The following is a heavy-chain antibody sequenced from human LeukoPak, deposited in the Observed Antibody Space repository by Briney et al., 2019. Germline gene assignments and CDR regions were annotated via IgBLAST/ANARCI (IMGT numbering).Heavy chain of an antibody. Sequence: PSETLSLTCAVYGGSFSGYYWSWIRQPPGKGLEWIGEINHSGSTNYNLSLKSRVTISVDTSKNQFSLKLSSVTAADTAVYYCARDTGSYYRYFDYWGQGTLVTVSS. CDR2: INHSGST. J-gene: IGHJ4*02. D-gene: IGHD1-26*01. V-gene: IGHV4-34*01. CDR1: GGSFSGYY. CDR3: ARDTGSYYRYFDY.